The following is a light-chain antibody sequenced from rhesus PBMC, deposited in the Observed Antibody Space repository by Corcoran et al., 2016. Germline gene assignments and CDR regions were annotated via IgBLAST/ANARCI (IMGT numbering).Light chain of an antibody. Sequence: QAALTQPRSVSGSPGQTVTISCTGTSSDIGDYNYVSWYQQHPGTAPKLMIYEVSKRPSGVSDRFSGSKSGNTASLTISGLQAEDEADYYCSSYAGSNTDVFGSGTKLTVL. CDR2: EVS. V-gene: IGLV2-32*02. CDR1: SSDIGDYNY. J-gene: IGLJ6*01. CDR3: SSYAGSNTDV.